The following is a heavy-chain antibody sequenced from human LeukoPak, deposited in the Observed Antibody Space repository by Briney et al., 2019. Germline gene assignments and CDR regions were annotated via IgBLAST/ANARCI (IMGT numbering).Heavy chain of an antibody. CDR1: GGSFSGYY. CDR2: INHSGST. CDR3: ARGPLLLWFGELYRNWFDP. D-gene: IGHD3-10*01. Sequence: SETLSLTCAVYGGSFSGYYWSWIRQPPGKGLEWIGEINHSGSTNYNPSLKSRVTISVDTSKNQFSLKLSSVTAADTAVYYCARGPLLLWFGELYRNWFDPWGQGTLVTVSS. V-gene: IGHV4-34*01. J-gene: IGHJ5*02.